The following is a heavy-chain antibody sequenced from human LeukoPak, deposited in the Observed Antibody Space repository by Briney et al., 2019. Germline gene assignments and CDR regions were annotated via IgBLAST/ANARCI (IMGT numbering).Heavy chain of an antibody. CDR1: GGSFSGYY. J-gene: IGHJ4*02. Sequence: SETLSLTCAVYGGSFSGYYWSWIRQPPGKGLEWIGEINHSGSTNYNPSLKSRVTISVDTSKNQFSLKLGSVTAADTAVYYCARGSAPTGYSGYGWVGATSTIDYWGQGTLVTVSS. CDR3: ARGSAPTGYSGYGWVGATSTIDY. D-gene: IGHD5-12*01. V-gene: IGHV4-34*01. CDR2: INHSGST.